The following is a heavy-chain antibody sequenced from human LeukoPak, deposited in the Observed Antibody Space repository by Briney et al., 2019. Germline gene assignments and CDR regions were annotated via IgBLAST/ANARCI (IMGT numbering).Heavy chain of an antibody. CDR2: ISYDGSNK. Sequence: GGSLRLSCAASGFTFSSYAMHWVRQAPGKGLEWVAVISYDGSNKYYADSVKGRFTISRDNAKNSLYLQMNSLRAEDTAVYYCARAREGAAAQHWGQGTLVTVSS. J-gene: IGHJ1*01. D-gene: IGHD6-13*01. CDR3: ARAREGAAAQH. CDR1: GFTFSSYA. V-gene: IGHV3-30-3*01.